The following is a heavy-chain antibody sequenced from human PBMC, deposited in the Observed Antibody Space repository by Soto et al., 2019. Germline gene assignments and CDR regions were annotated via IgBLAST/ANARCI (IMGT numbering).Heavy chain of an antibody. D-gene: IGHD7-27*01. J-gene: IGHJ4*02. CDR2: ISYDGTNK. CDR3: ARDPKTSGGQHWAFNYFDS. Sequence: PGGSLRLSCAASGFSVSISPMHWVRQAPGKGPEWVALISYDGTNKFYADSVKGRFTISRDNSKSTLYLQVDSLRPEDAAVYYCARDPKTSGGQHWAFNYFDSWGQGTLVTVSS. CDR1: GFSVSISP. V-gene: IGHV3-30-3*01.